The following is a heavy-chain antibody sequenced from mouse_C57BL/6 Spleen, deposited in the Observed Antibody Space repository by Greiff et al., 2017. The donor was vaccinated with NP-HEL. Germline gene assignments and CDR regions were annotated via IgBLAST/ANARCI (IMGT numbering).Heavy chain of an antibody. CDR1: GYTFTSYW. D-gene: IGHD1-1*01. CDR2: IDPSDSYT. Sequence: QVQLKQPGAELVMPGASVKLSCKASGYTFTSYWMHWVKQRPGQGLEWIGEIDPSDSYTNYNQKFKGKSTLTVDKSSSTAYMQLSSLTSEDTAVYYCARRTTGRGFDVWGTGTTVTVSS. V-gene: IGHV1-69*01. CDR3: ARRTTGRGFDV. J-gene: IGHJ1*03.